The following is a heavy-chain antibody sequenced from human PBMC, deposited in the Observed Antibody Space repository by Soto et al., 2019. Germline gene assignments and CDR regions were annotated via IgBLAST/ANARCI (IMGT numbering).Heavy chain of an antibody. V-gene: IGHV4-59*08. CDR3: ARHAIGSGFYNGMDG. CDR1: GASITSYY. D-gene: IGHD3-10*01. Sequence: QVQLQESGTGLVKPSETLSLTCTVSGASITSYYWSWIRQPPGKGLEWLGYIYYTGSTTYNPSLKSRVTISLDTSKNQFSLKLNSVTAADTAVYYCARHAIGSGFYNGMDGWGQGTTVTVSS. CDR2: IYYTGST. J-gene: IGHJ6*02.